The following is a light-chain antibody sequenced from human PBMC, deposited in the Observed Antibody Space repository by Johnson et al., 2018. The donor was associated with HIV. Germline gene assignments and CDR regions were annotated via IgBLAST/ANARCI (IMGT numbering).Light chain of an antibody. CDR1: SSNIGRNY. J-gene: IGLJ1*01. CDR3: GTWDSSLSAYV. V-gene: IGLV1-51*01. CDR2: GNN. Sequence: QSVLTQPPSVSAAPGQKVTISCSGSSSNIGRNYVSWYQQLPGTAPKLLIFGNNKRPSGIPDRFSASKSGTSATLGITGLQTGDEADYYCGTWDSSLSAYVFGTGTKVTVL.